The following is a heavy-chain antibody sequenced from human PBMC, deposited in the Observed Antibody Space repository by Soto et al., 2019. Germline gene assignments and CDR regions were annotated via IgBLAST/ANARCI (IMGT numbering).Heavy chain of an antibody. Sequence: GGSMRLSCAASGFTFSTSEMSWVRQAPGKGLEWISHISSSGGTTYYADSVKGRFTISRDNANHSLFLQMNSLRVADTAVYYCARWEVVTGLDYWGQGTLVTVSS. D-gene: IGHD3-22*01. V-gene: IGHV3-48*03. CDR1: GFTFSTSE. CDR2: ISSSGGTT. J-gene: IGHJ4*02. CDR3: ARWEVVTGLDY.